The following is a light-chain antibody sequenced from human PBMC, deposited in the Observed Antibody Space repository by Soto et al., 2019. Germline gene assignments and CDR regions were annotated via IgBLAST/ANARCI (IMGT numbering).Light chain of an antibody. CDR3: ETWYSNTHKV. J-gene: IGLJ3*02. CDR2: LDRSGSY. Sequence: QSVLTESSSASASLGSSVKLTCILSSGHSTYIIAWHQQQPGKAPRFLMTLDRSGSYNRGSGVPDRFSGSSSGADRYLTISNLQFEDEGDYYCETWYSNTHKVFGGGTKLTVL. V-gene: IGLV4-60*02. CDR1: SGHSTYI.